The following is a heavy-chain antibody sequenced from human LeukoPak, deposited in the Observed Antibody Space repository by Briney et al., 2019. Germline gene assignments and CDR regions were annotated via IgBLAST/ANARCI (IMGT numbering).Heavy chain of an antibody. CDR1: GFTFDDYA. CDR2: ISWNSGSI. V-gene: IGHV3-9*01. J-gene: IGHJ3*02. CDR3: AKPTFGYSYGYDAFDI. Sequence: GGSLRLSCAASGFTFDDYAMHWVRQAPGKGLEWVSGISWNSGSIGYADSVKGRFTISRDNAKNSLYLQMNSLRAEDTALYYCAKPTFGYSYGYDAFDIWGQGTMVTVSS. D-gene: IGHD5-18*01.